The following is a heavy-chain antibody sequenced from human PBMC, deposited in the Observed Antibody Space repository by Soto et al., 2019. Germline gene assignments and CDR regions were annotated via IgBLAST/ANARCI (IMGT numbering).Heavy chain of an antibody. Sequence: PGGSLRLSCTASGFTFGDYAMSWVRHAPGKGLEWVGFIRSKAYGGTTEYAASVRGRFTISRDDSKNIAYLQMNSLKTEDTAVYYCTRRRPYSSTWYGRGYYFDYWGQGTLVTVS. CDR2: IRSKAYGGTT. J-gene: IGHJ4*02. CDR3: TRRRPYSSTWYGRGYYFDY. V-gene: IGHV3-49*04. CDR1: GFTFGDYA. D-gene: IGHD6-13*01.